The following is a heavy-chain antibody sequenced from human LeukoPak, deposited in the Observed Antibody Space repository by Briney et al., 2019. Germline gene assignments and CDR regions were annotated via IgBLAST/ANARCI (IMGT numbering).Heavy chain of an antibody. CDR3: ARADYGDNFDY. J-gene: IGHJ4*02. CDR2: IKQDGSEK. D-gene: IGHD4-17*01. Sequence: GGSLGLSCAASGFTFSSYWMSWVRQAPGKGLEWVANIKQDGSEKYYVDSVKGRFTISRDNAKNSLYLQMNSLRAEDTAVYYCARADYGDNFDYWGQGTLVTVSS. CDR1: GFTFSSYW. V-gene: IGHV3-7*04.